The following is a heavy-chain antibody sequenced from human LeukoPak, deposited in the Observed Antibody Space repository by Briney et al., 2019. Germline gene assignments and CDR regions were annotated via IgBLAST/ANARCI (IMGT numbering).Heavy chain of an antibody. D-gene: IGHD2-21*01. CDR2: ISSTSGYV. CDR1: GFTFSNYC. CDR3: ARVPLDIILLYYMDV. Sequence: GGSLRLSCAASGFTFSNYCMNWVRQAPGEGLEWVASISSTSGYVLHSDSVQGRFSISRDNARDSLFLEMNSLRAEDTAIYYCARVPLDIILLYYMDVWGKGTTVTVSS. J-gene: IGHJ6*03. V-gene: IGHV3-21*01.